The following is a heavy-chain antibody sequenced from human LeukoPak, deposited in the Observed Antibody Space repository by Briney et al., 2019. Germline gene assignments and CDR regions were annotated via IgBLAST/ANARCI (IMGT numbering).Heavy chain of an antibody. J-gene: IGHJ6*03. CDR2: INPSGGST. CDR3: ARSARFLRYYYYMDV. D-gene: IGHD6-6*01. Sequence: EASVKVSCKASGYTFTSYYTHWVRQAPGQGLEWMGIINPSGGSTSYAQKFQGRVTMTRGTSTSTVYMELSSLRSEDTAVYYCARSARFLRYYYYMDVWGKGTTVTVSS. CDR1: GYTFTSYY. V-gene: IGHV1-46*01.